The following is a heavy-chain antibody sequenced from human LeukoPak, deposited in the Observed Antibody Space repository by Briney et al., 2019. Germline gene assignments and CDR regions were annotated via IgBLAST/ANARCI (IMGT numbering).Heavy chain of an antibody. V-gene: IGHV3-23*01. CDR1: GFTFDDYT. CDR2: ISGSGGST. J-gene: IGHJ5*02. D-gene: IGHD4-17*01. CDR3: ARLQATVTSNWFDP. Sequence: PGGSLRLSCAAFGFTFDDYTMMWVRQAPGKGLEWVSAISGSGGSTYYADSVKGRFTISRDNSKNTLYLQMNSLRAEDTAVYYCARLQATVTSNWFDPWGQGTLVTVSS.